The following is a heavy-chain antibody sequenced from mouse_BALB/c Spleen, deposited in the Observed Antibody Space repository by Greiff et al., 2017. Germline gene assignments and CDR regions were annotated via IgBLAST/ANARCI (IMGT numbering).Heavy chain of an antibody. CDR3: ARSLFYLDV. CDR1: GFTFSSFG. CDR2: ISSGSSTI. D-gene: IGHD6-1*01. J-gene: IGHJ1*01. Sequence: EVMLVESGGGLVQPGGSRKLSCAASGFTFSSFGMHWVRQAPEKGLEWVAYISSGSSTIYYADTVKGRFTISRDNPKNTLFLQMTSLRSEDTAMYYCARSLFYLDVWGAGTTVTVSS. V-gene: IGHV5-17*02.